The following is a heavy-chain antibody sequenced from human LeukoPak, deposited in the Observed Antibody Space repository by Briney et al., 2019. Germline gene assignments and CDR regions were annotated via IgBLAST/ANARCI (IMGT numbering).Heavy chain of an antibody. CDR3: ARDRVDTAMVKGFDY. D-gene: IGHD5-18*01. V-gene: IGHV1-18*01. CDR1: GYTFTNYG. CDR2: ISAYNGTA. Sequence: ASVKVSCKASGYTFTNYGVIWVRQAPGQGLEWMGWISAYNGTANYAQKFQGRVTITADESTSTAYMELSSLRSEDTAVYYCARDRVDTAMVKGFDYWGQGTLVTVSS. J-gene: IGHJ4*02.